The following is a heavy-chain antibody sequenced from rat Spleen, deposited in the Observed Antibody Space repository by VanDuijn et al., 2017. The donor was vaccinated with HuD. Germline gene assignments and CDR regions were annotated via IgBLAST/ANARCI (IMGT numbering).Heavy chain of an antibody. CDR2: ISYDGSST. V-gene: IGHV5-7*01. Sequence: EVQLVESGGGLVQPGRSLKLSCAASGFTFSDYNMAWVRQAPKKGLEWVATISYDGSSTYYRDSVKGRITSSRDNAKNTLYLQMDSRRSEDTATYYCARTMDNFGVIGAWGQGTSGTVSS. CDR3: ARTMDNFGVIGA. J-gene: IGHJ4*01. D-gene: IGHD1-10*01. CDR1: GFTFSDYN.